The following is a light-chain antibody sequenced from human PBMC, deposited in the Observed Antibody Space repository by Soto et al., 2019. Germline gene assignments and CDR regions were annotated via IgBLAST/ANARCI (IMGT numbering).Light chain of an antibody. Sequence: EIVMTQSPATLSVSPGERATLSCRASQSVSTNLAWYQQKPDQAPRLLISGASTRATGIPARFSGSGSGTEFTLTISSLQSEDFAVYYCQQYNKWPLTFGGGTKVEI. J-gene: IGKJ4*01. V-gene: IGKV3-15*01. CDR2: GAS. CDR1: QSVSTN. CDR3: QQYNKWPLT.